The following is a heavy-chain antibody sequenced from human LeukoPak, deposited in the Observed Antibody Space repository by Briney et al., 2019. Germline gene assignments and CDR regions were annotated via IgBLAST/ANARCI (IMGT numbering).Heavy chain of an antibody. D-gene: IGHD4-11*01. V-gene: IGHV1-2*02. J-gene: IGHJ5*02. CDR1: GYTFSGYH. Sequence: ASVKVSCKASGYTFSGYHMHWVRQAPGQGLEWMGWINPDSGGTTYAQKFQGRVTMTEDTSTDTAYMELSSLRSEDTAVYYCARESYINWFDPWGQGTLVTASS. CDR2: INPDSGGT. CDR3: ARESYINWFDP.